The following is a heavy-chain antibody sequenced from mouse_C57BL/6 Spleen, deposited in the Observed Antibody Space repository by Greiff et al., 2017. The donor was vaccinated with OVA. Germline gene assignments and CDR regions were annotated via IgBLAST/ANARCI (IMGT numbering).Heavy chain of an antibody. CDR1: GYTFTDYE. D-gene: IGHD1-1*01. CDR2: IDPETGGT. V-gene: IGHV1-15*01. Sequence: QVQLQQSGAELVRPGASVTLSCKASGYTFTDYEMHWVKQTPVHGLEWIGAIDPETGGTAYNQKFKGKAILTADKSSSTAYMELRSLTSEDSAVYYCTRGALATTVVASFDYWGQGTTLTVSS. CDR3: TRGALATTVVASFDY. J-gene: IGHJ2*01.